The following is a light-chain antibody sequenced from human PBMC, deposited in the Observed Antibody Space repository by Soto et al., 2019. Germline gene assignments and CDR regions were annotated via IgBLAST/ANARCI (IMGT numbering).Light chain of an antibody. V-gene: IGKV3-20*01. J-gene: IGKJ5*01. CDR2: GAS. Sequence: EIVLTQSPGTLSLSPGERATLSCRASQSVSSSYLAWYQQKPGQAPRLLIYGASSRATGIPDRFSGSGSGTDFTLTISRLEPEVFALYCCHQYGSSPPTPLGQGPR. CDR3: HQYGSSPPTP. CDR1: QSVSSSY.